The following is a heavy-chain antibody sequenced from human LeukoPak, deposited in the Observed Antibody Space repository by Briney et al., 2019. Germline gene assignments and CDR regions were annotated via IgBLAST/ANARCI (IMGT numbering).Heavy chain of an antibody. CDR2: IWYDGSNK. CDR1: GFTFSSYG. CDR3: AKGTIDY. D-gene: IGHD3/OR15-3a*01. Sequence: PGGSLRLSCAASGFTFSSYGMHWVRQAPGKGLEWVAVIWYDGSNKHYADSVKGRFTISRDNSKNTLYLQMNSLRAEDTAVYYCAKGTIDYWGQGTLVTVSS. J-gene: IGHJ4*02. V-gene: IGHV3-33*06.